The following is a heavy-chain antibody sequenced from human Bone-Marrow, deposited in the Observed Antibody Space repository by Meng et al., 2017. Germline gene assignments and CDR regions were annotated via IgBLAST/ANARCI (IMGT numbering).Heavy chain of an antibody. V-gene: IGHV4-39*07. Sequence: SETLSLTCTVSGGSISSSSYYWGWIRQPPGKGLEWIGSIYYSGSTYYNPSLKSRVTISVDTSKNQFSLKLSSVTAADTAVYYCARDEGYYYDSSGYYSEYFQHWGQGTPVT. CDR3: ARDEGYYYDSSGYYSEYFQH. CDR1: GGSISSSSYY. J-gene: IGHJ1*01. D-gene: IGHD3-22*01. CDR2: IYYSGST.